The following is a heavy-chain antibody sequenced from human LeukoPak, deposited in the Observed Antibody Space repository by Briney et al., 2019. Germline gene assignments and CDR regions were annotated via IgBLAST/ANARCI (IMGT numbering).Heavy chain of an antibody. D-gene: IGHD6-13*01. CDR3: ARGGSSWPFDY. J-gene: IGHJ4*02. CDR2: IYSGGST. Sequence: GGSLRLSCAASGFTVSSNYMSWVRQAPGKGLEWVSVIYSGGSTYYADSVKGRFTISRDNSKNTLYLQMNSSRAEDTAVYYCARGGSSWPFDYWGQGTLVTVSS. V-gene: IGHV3-66*01. CDR1: GFTVSSNY.